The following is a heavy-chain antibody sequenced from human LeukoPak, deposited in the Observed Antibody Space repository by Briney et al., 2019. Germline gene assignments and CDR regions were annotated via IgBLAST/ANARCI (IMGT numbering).Heavy chain of an antibody. CDR1: GGSVNSGSYY. CDR3: ARNYYDSSGFYYFDY. Sequence: SETLSLTCTVSGGSVNSGSYYWNWIRQPPGKGLEWIGYIYYSGSTNYNPSLKSRVTISVDTSKNQFSLKLSSVTAADTAVYYCARNYYDSSGFYYFDYWGQGTLVTVSS. J-gene: IGHJ4*02. CDR2: IYYSGST. V-gene: IGHV4-61*01. D-gene: IGHD3-22*01.